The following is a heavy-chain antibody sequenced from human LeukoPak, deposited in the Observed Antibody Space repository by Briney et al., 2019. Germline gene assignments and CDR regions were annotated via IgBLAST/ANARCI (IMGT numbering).Heavy chain of an antibody. J-gene: IGHJ5*02. CDR2: ISAYNGNT. Sequence: ASVKVSCKASGYTFTSYGISWVRQAPGQGLEWMGWISAYNGNTNYAQKLQGRVTMTTDTPTSTAYMELRSLRSDDTAVYYCARDSPVVVVAATLDPWGQGTLVTVSS. CDR1: GYTFTSYG. CDR3: ARDSPVVVVAATLDP. V-gene: IGHV1-18*01. D-gene: IGHD2-15*01.